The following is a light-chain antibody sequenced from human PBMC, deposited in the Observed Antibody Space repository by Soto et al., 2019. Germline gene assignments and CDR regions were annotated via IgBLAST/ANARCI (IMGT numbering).Light chain of an antibody. CDR3: IQTLQTPLT. Sequence: EILMTQSPVTLPTTPGGPASISCKSSQSLLYNNTYNYLDWYVQKPGQSPQLLIYFGSNRAPGVPDRFSGSGSGTDFTLKISRVEAEDFGVYYCIQTLQTPLTFGGGTKVAIK. V-gene: IGKV2-28*01. CDR2: FGS. J-gene: IGKJ4*01. CDR1: QSLLYNNTYNY.